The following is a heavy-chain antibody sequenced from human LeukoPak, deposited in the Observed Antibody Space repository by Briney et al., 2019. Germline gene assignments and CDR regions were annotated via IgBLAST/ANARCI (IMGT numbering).Heavy chain of an antibody. V-gene: IGHV4-34*01. CDR1: GGSFSGYY. Sequence: SETLSLTCAVYGGSFSGYYWSWIRQPPGKGLEWIGEINHSGSTNYNPSLKSRVTISVDTSKNQFSLKLSSVTAADTAVYYCARTTHYDYVWGSYRFDYWGQGTLVTVSS. CDR2: INHSGST. J-gene: IGHJ4*02. CDR3: ARTTHYDYVWGSYRFDY. D-gene: IGHD3-16*02.